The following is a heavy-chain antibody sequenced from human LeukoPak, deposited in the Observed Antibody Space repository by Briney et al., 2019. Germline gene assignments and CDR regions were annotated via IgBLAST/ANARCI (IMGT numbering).Heavy chain of an antibody. D-gene: IGHD2-2*01. Sequence: GGSLRLSCAASGNYWMHWVRHAPGKGLVWVSHINGDGSWTTYADSVKGRFTISKDNAKNTVYLQMNNLRAEDTAVYYCVSFYETYWGRGTLVTVSS. J-gene: IGHJ4*02. V-gene: IGHV3-74*01. CDR3: VSFYETY. CDR1: GNYW. CDR2: INGDGSWT.